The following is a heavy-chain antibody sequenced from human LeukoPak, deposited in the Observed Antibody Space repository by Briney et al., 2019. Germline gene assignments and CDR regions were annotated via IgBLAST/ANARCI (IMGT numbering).Heavy chain of an antibody. CDR3: ASYPRYSSSPPFDY. CDR1: GYIFTGQD. V-gene: IGHV1-2*02. Sequence: ASVKVSCKASGYIFTGQDMHWVRQAPGQGLEWMGWINPNTGGTHYAQRFQGRVIMTRDTSISTAYMELRSLRSDDTAVYYCASYPRYSSSPPFDYWGQGTLVTVSS. CDR2: INPNTGGT. J-gene: IGHJ4*02. D-gene: IGHD6-6*01.